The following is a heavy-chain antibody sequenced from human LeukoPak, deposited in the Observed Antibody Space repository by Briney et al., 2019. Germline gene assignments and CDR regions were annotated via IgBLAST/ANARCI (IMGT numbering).Heavy chain of an antibody. CDR2: INPNSGGT. J-gene: IGHJ4*02. CDR3: ARIGGSGGGLDFDY. CDR1: GGTFSSYA. Sequence: ASVKVSCKASGGTFSSYAISWVRQAPGQGLEWMGWINPNSGGTNYAQKFQGRVTMTRDTSISTAYMELSRLRSDDTAVYYCARIGGSGGGLDFDYWGQGTLVTVSS. V-gene: IGHV1-2*02. D-gene: IGHD2-15*01.